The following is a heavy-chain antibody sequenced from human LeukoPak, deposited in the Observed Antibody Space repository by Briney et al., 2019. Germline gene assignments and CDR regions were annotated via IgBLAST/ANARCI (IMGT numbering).Heavy chain of an antibody. Sequence: ASVKVSCKASGYTFTDYYMHWVRQAPGQGLEWMGIINPSGGSTSYAQKFQGRVTMTRDTSTSTVYMELSSLRSEDTAVYYCARGMTYYYDSSGYNDAFDIWGQGTMVTVSS. CDR2: INPSGGST. J-gene: IGHJ3*02. V-gene: IGHV1-46*01. CDR1: GYTFTDYY. CDR3: ARGMTYYYDSSGYNDAFDI. D-gene: IGHD3-22*01.